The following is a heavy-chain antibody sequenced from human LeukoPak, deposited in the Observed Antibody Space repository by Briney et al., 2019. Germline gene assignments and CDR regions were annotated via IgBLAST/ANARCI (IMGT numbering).Heavy chain of an antibody. CDR2: INPDGGDT. J-gene: IGHJ5*02. D-gene: IGHD3-10*01. CDR3: ARGRRTITMVRGVNYFDP. V-gene: IGHV1-2*02. Sequence: ASVKVSCKASGHSFTGYYIHWVRQAPGQGLEWMGWINPDGGDTNYAQKFQGRVTMTRDTSISTAYMELSSLRSEDTAVYYCARGRRTITMVRGVNYFDPWGQGTLVTVSS. CDR1: GHSFTGYY.